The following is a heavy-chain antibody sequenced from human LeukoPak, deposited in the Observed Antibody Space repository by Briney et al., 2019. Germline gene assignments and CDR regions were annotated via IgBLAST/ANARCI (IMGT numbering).Heavy chain of an antibody. J-gene: IGHJ4*02. CDR2: IKQDGSEE. Sequence: GGSLRLSCAASGLTFSNYWMSWVRQAPGKGLEWVANIKQDGSEEYYVDSVKGRFTISRDNAKNSLYLQMNSLRAEDTAVYYCARDQTRFPYWGQGTLVTVSS. CDR1: GLTFSNYW. V-gene: IGHV3-7*01. CDR3: ARDQTRFPY.